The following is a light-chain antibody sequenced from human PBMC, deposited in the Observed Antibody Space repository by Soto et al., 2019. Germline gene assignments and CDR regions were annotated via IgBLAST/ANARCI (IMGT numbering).Light chain of an antibody. V-gene: IGLV2-8*01. CDR3: NSYGGSDNYV. CDR1: TSDVGGYNY. CDR2: DVS. Sequence: ALTQPPSASGSPGQSVTISCTGTTSDVGGYNYVSWYQQYPGKAPKLIMYDVSKRPSGVPDRFTGSKSGNTASLTVSGLQAEDEADYYCNSYGGSDNYVFGTGSKVTVL. J-gene: IGLJ1*01.